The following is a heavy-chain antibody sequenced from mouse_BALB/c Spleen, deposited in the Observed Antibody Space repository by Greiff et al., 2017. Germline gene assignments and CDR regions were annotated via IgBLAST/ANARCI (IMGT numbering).Heavy chain of an antibody. CDR1: GFTFSSYT. CDR3: ARPYDDAMDY. J-gene: IGHJ4*01. D-gene: IGHD2-12*01. Sequence: EVNVVESGGGLVQPGGSLKLSCAASGFTFSSYTMSWVRQTPEKRLEWVAYISNGGGSTYYPDTVKGRFTISRDNAKNTLYLQMSSLKSEDTAMYYCARPYDDAMDYWGQGTSVTVSS. CDR2: ISNGGGST. V-gene: IGHV5-12-2*01.